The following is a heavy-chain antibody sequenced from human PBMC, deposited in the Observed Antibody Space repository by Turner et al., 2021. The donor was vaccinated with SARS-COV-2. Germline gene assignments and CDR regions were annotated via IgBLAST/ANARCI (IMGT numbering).Heavy chain of an antibody. D-gene: IGHD5-12*01. J-gene: IGHJ4*02. CDR2: ISYDVSNK. V-gene: IGHV3-30-3*01. CDR1: GFTFSSYA. Sequence: QGQLVESGGGVVQPGRSLRLSCAASGFTFSSYAMHWVRQAPGKGLELVAVISYDVSNKYYADSVKGRITISRDNSKNTLYLQMNSLRAEDTAVYYCARELVATTQLFDYWGQGTLVTVSS. CDR3: ARELVATTQLFDY.